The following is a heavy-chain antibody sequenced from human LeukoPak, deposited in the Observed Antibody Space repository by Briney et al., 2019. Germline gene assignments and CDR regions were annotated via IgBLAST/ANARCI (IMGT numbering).Heavy chain of an antibody. J-gene: IGHJ6*03. CDR2: INSDGSST. CDR1: GFTFSSYW. D-gene: IGHD1-1*01. CDR3: ARSLTTHQGALYYYYMDV. V-gene: IGHV3-74*01. Sequence: GGSLRLSCAASGFTFSSYWMHWVRQAPGKGLVWVSRINSDGSSTSYADSVKGRFTISRDNAKNTLYLQMNSLRAEDTAVYYCARSLTTHQGALYYYYMDVWGKGTTVTVSS.